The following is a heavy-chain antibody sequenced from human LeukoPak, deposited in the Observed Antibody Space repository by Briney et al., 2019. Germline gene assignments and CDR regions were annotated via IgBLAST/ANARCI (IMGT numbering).Heavy chain of an antibody. CDR3: AMGHRGYGSY. Sequence: GGSLRLSCAASGFTFSSLWMSWVRQAPGKGLEWVANIKQDGSEKYYVDSLKGRFTISRDNAKNSLYLQMNSLRAEDTAVYYCAMGHRGYGSYWGQGTLVTVSS. CDR2: IKQDGSEK. D-gene: IGHD2-15*01. V-gene: IGHV3-7*01. CDR1: GFTFSSLW. J-gene: IGHJ4*02.